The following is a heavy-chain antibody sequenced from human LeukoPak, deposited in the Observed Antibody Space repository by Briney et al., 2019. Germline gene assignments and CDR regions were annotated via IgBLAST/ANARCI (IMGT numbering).Heavy chain of an antibody. CDR1: GFTFSSYT. CDR3: GRGPRIQLWKRFDY. Sequence: GGSLRLSCAASGFTFSSYTMHWIRQAPGKGLEWVSSISGSNSYIFYADSVKGRFTVSRDNAKDPLYLQMNSLRAEDTAVYYCGRGPRIQLWKRFDYWGQGTLVTVSS. V-gene: IGHV3-21*01. J-gene: IGHJ4*02. D-gene: IGHD5-18*01. CDR2: ISGSNSYI.